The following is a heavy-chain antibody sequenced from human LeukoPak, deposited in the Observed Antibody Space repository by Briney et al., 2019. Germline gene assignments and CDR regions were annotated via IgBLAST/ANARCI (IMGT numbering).Heavy chain of an antibody. CDR1: GGSISSSSYY. CDR3: ARVPTVTFFDY. CDR2: IYYSRST. V-gene: IGHV4-39*01. Sequence: SETLSLTCTVSGGSISSSSYYWGWVRQPPGKGLEWIGSIYYSRSTYYNPSLKSRVTISVDTSKNQFSLKLSSVTAADTAVYYCARVPTVTFFDYWGQGTLVTVSS. J-gene: IGHJ4*02. D-gene: IGHD4-17*01.